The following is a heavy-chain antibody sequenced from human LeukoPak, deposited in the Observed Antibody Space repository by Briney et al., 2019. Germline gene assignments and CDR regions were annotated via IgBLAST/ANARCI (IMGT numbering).Heavy chain of an antibody. CDR3: GRFGYVAGVDL. CDR1: GFSLSTYW. CDR2: INPGGTET. V-gene: IGHV3-7*01. D-gene: IGHD6-19*01. Sequence: GGSLRLSCAASGFSLSTYWMTWVRQAPGTGLEWVANINPGGTETYYVEPVKGRFTISRDNAKNLVYLQMNSLRAEDSAVYHCGRFGYVAGVDLWGQGTLVTVSS. J-gene: IGHJ4*02.